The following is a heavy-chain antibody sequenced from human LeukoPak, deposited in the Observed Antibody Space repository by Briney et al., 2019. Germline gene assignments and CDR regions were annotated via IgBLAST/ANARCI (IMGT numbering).Heavy chain of an antibody. D-gene: IGHD3-22*01. Sequence: SGGSLRLSCAASGFTVSSKYMTWVRQAPGKGLEWVSVIYAGGATYYADSVKGRFAISRDNSKNTVYLQMNSLRAEDTAVYYCARGGYSDGYYYYDSWGQGTLVTVSS. J-gene: IGHJ4*02. CDR2: IYAGGAT. CDR3: ARGGYSDGYYYYDS. V-gene: IGHV3-53*01. CDR1: GFTVSSKY.